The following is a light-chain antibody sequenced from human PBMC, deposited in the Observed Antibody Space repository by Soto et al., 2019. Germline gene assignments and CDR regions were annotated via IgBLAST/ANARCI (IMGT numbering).Light chain of an antibody. V-gene: IGKV1-9*01. CDR2: GAS. Sequence: DIQLTQSPSFLSASVGDRVTITCRASQGISSYLAWYQQRPGKAPKLLMYGASTLQSGVPSRFSGSASWTTFTLTINTLPPEDFATYYCQQLNNFPRTFGQGTKVE. CDR1: QGISSY. CDR3: QQLNNFPRT. J-gene: IGKJ1*01.